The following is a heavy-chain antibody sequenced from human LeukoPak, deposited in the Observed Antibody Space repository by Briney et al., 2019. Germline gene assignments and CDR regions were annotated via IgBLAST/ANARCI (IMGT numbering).Heavy chain of an antibody. CDR3: ASTYCGGDCYSSEDY. Sequence: GGSLRLSCEASGFTFSSYAMSWVRQAPGKGLEWVSAISGSGGSAYYADSVKGRFTISRDNSKNTLYLQMNSLRAEDTAVYYCASTYCGGDCYSSEDYWGQGTLVTVSS. CDR2: ISGSGGSA. J-gene: IGHJ4*02. V-gene: IGHV3-23*01. D-gene: IGHD2-21*02. CDR1: GFTFSSYA.